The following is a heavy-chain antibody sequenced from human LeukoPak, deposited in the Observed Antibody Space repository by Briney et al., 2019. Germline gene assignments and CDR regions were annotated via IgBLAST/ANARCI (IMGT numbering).Heavy chain of an antibody. CDR1: GGTFSSYA. V-gene: IGHV1-69*05. CDR3: ARVVYSGYDFLSYWFDP. J-gene: IGHJ5*02. D-gene: IGHD5-12*01. Sequence: GASVKVSCKASGGTFSSYAISWVRQAPGQGLEWMGGIIPIFGTANYAQKFQGRVTITTDESTSTAYMELSSPRSEDTAVYYCARVVYSGYDFLSYWFDPWGQGTLVTVSS. CDR2: IIPIFGTA.